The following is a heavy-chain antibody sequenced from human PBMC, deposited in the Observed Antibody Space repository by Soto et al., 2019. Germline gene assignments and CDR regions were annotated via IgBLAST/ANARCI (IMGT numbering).Heavy chain of an antibody. D-gene: IGHD3-16*01. CDR1: GFSFSGYS. J-gene: IGHJ5*02. Sequence: EVQLLESGGGLVQPGGSLRLSCVASGFSFSGYSMNWVRQAPGKGLDWVAYLSGSSSSSVYYADSVKGRFTISRDNAKNSVYLPMNSVRAEDTGVYYCARDTGGFDNWGQGTLVTVSS. CDR3: ARDTGGFDN. CDR2: LSGSSSSSV. V-gene: IGHV3-48*01.